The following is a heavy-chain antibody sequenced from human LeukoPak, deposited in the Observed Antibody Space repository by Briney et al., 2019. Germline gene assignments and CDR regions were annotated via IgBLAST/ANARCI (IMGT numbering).Heavy chain of an antibody. CDR2: ISGSGSST. Sequence: PGGSLRLSCAASGYTFNNYAMGWVRQAPGKGLEWVSAISGSGSSTYYTDSVKGRFTIFRDNSKNTLFLQMNSLRVEDTAVYYCTRTRWTSGYYFDYWGQGTLVTVSS. D-gene: IGHD3-22*01. V-gene: IGHV3-23*01. CDR1: GYTFNNYA. J-gene: IGHJ4*02. CDR3: TRTRWTSGYYFDY.